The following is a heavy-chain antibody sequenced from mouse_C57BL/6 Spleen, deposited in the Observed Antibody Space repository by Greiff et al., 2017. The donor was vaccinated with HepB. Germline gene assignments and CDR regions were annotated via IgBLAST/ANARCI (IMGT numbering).Heavy chain of an antibody. J-gene: IGHJ1*03. CDR1: GFTFSSYG. D-gene: IGHD1-1*01. CDR2: ISSGGSYT. V-gene: IGHV5-6*01. CDR3: ARPNYYGSSYHWYFDV. Sequence: EVHLVESGGDLVKPGGSLKLSCAASGFTFSSYGMSWVRQTPDKRLEWVATISSGGSYTYYPDSVKGRFTISRDNAKNTLYLQMSSLKSEDTAMYYCARPNYYGSSYHWYFDVWGTGTTVTVSS.